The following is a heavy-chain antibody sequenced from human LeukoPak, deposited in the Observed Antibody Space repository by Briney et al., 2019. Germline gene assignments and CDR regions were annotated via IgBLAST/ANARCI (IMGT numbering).Heavy chain of an antibody. Sequence: GESLKISCKASGYRFTTYWIGWARQMPGKGLEWMGIIFPGDSDTIYSPSVQGQVTISADKFINTAYLHWSSLKASDTALYYCATSESQTQFDYWGQGTRVTVSS. CDR3: ATSESQTQFDY. V-gene: IGHV5-51*01. J-gene: IGHJ4*02. CDR1: GYRFTTYW. CDR2: IFPGDSDT. D-gene: IGHD3-10*01.